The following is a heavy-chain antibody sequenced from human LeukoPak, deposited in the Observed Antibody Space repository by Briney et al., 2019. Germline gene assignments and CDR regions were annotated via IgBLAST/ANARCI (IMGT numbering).Heavy chain of an antibody. CDR3: ARDFGSSIGYFDY. D-gene: IGHD6-19*01. J-gene: IGHJ4*02. Sequence: GGSLRLSCSASGFTFSDYSVNWVRQAPGKGLEWVSSITSGSSFIYYADSVKGRFTISRDNAKNSLFLQMNSLRAEDTAVYYCARDFGSSIGYFDYWGQGTLVTVSS. V-gene: IGHV3-21*01. CDR1: GFTFSDYS. CDR2: ITSGSSFI.